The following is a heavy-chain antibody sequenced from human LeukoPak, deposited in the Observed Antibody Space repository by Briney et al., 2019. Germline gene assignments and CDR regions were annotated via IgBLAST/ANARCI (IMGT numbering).Heavy chain of an antibody. J-gene: IGHJ4*02. D-gene: IGHD6-6*01. CDR1: GYTFTGYY. V-gene: IGHV1-2*06. CDR3: ARDPTYSSSSGY. CDR2: INPNSGGT. Sequence: ASVKASCKASGYTFTGYYMHWVRQAPGQGLEWMGRINPNSGGTNYAQKFQGRVTMTRDTSISTAYMELSRLRSDDTAVYYCARDPTYSSSSGYWGQGTLVTVSS.